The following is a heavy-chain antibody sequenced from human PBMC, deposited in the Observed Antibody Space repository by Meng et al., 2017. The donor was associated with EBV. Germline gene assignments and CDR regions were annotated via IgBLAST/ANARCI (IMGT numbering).Heavy chain of an antibody. Sequence: QVQLVQAGAEGRSLXAAGKVSGEXSGDIFTNLAFTWVRQVPGKGLEWMGGFLPILGAANYAQKFQGRLTITADKSTTTAFMELRSLRVDDTAVYFCARDGIAVPGGSNWFDPWGQGTLVTVSS. D-gene: IGHD6-19*01. J-gene: IGHJ5*02. CDR3: ARDGIAVPGGSNWFDP. CDR1: GDIFTNLA. CDR2: FLPILGAA. V-gene: IGHV1-69*06.